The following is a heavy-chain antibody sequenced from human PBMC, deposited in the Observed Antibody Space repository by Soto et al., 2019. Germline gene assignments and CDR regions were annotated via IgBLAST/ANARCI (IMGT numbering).Heavy chain of an antibody. Sequence: PGESLKISCKGSGYSFTSYWIGWVRQMPGKGLEWMGIIYPGDSDTRYSPSFQGQVTISADKSISTAYLQWSSLKASDTAMYYCARTGYDFWSGAPLSYYYYMDVWGKGTTVTVSS. D-gene: IGHD3-3*01. V-gene: IGHV5-51*01. CDR2: IYPGDSDT. CDR1: GYSFTSYW. J-gene: IGHJ6*03. CDR3: ARTGYDFWSGAPLSYYYYMDV.